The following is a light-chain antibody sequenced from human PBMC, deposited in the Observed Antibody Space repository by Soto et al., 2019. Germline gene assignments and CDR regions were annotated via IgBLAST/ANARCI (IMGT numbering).Light chain of an antibody. V-gene: IGKV3-11*01. J-gene: IGKJ5*01. Sequence: IVLTQSPSTMSLPPGERAPLSCRASQSISSYLAWYQQKPGQAPRLLIYDASNRATGIPARFSGSGSGTDFTLTISSLEPEDFAVYYCQQRSNWPPITFGQGTRLVIK. CDR1: QSISSY. CDR2: DAS. CDR3: QQRSNWPPIT.